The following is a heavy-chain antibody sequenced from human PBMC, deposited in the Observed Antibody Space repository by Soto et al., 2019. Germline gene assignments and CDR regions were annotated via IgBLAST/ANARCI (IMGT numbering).Heavy chain of an antibody. CDR2: IIPIFGTA. V-gene: IGHV1-69*13. Sequence: SVKVSCKASGCTFSSYAISWVRQAPGQGLEWMGGIIPIFGTANYAQKFQGRVTITADESTSTAYMELSSLRSEDTAVYYCARSITMIEVVTTYYYGMEFCGQGTTVSLS. CDR3: ARSITMIEVVTTYYYGMEF. D-gene: IGHD3-22*01. CDR1: GCTFSSYA. J-gene: IGHJ6*01.